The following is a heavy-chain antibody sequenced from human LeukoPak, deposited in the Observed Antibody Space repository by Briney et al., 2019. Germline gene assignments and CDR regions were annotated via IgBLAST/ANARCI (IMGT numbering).Heavy chain of an antibody. Sequence: GGSLRLPCAASGFTFSSYAMHWVRQAPGKGLEWVAVISYDGSNKYYADSVKGRFTISRDNSKNTLYLQMNSLRAEDTAVYYCARDPESSGWYDYWGQGTLVTVSS. CDR3: ARDPESSGWYDY. D-gene: IGHD6-19*01. CDR1: GFTFSSYA. CDR2: ISYDGSNK. J-gene: IGHJ4*02. V-gene: IGHV3-30-3*01.